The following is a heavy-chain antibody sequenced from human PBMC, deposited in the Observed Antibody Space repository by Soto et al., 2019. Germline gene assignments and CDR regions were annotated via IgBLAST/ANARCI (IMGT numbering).Heavy chain of an antibody. CDR1: GDCISSYY. D-gene: IGHD5-12*01. V-gene: IGHV4-59*01. Sequence: WETLYLSCTVSGDCISSYYWTWIRQPPGKGLEWIGNIHYNGNTKYSPSLKSRVTMSVDTSKNHFSLKLISVTTADTALYFCAREGDSGYYAFDIWGQGTMVT. CDR3: AREGDSGYYAFDI. J-gene: IGHJ3*02. CDR2: IHYNGNT.